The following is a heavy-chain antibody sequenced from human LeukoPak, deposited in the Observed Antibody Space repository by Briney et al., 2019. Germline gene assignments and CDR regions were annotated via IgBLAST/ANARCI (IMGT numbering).Heavy chain of an antibody. CDR2: IYYSGST. D-gene: IGHD6-13*01. Sequence: PSETLSLTCTVSGGSISSYYWSWIRQPPGKGLEWIGYIYYSGSTNHNPSLKSRVTISVDTSKNQFSLKLSSVTAADTAVYYCARTLPRYSSSWYYFDYWGQGTLVTVSS. CDR3: ARTLPRYSSSWYYFDY. CDR1: GGSISSYY. V-gene: IGHV4-59*01. J-gene: IGHJ4*02.